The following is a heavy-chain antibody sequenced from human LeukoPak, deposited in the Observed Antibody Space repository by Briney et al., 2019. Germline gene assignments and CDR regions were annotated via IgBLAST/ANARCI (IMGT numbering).Heavy chain of an antibody. CDR3: ARGVVSEQQLVRCYFDY. V-gene: IGHV4-34*01. CDR2: INHSGST. CDR1: GGSFSGYY. D-gene: IGHD6-13*01. Sequence: SETLSLTCAVYGGSFSGYYWSWIRQPPGKGLEWIGEINHSGSTNYNPSLKSRVTISVDTPKNQFSLKLSSVTAADTAVYYCARGVVSEQQLVRCYFDYWGQGTLVTVSS. J-gene: IGHJ4*02.